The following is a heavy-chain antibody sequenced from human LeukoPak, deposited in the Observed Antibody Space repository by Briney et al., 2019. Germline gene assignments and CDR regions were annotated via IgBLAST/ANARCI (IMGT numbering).Heavy chain of an antibody. CDR3: ARPESTNDAFDI. Sequence: ASVKVSCKASGYTFTSYDINWVRQATGQGLEWMGWMNPNSGNTGYAQKFQGRVTITRNTSISTAYMELSSLRSEDTAVYYCARPESTNDAFDIWGQGTMVTVSS. V-gene: IGHV1-8*03. J-gene: IGHJ3*02. CDR1: GYTFTSYD. CDR2: MNPNSGNT. D-gene: IGHD2-2*01.